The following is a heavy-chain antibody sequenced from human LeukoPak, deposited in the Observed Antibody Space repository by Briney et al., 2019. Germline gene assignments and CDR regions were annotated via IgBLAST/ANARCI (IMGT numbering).Heavy chain of an antibody. J-gene: IGHJ4*02. V-gene: IGHV3-33*06. Sequence: GGSLRLSCAASGFIFSNYGMHWVRQVPGKGLEWVGIIWNDGSRKDYGDSVKGRFTISRDNSKNTLYLQMNTSRVEDTAPYYCAKGGIEVGHPAGLYFFDSWGRGTLVTVSS. D-gene: IGHD6-19*01. CDR3: AKGGIEVGHPAGLYFFDS. CDR1: GFIFSNYG. CDR2: IWNDGSRK.